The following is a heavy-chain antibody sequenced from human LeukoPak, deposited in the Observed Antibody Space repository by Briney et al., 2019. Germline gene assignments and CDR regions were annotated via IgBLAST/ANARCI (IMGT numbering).Heavy chain of an antibody. D-gene: IGHD6-13*01. Sequence: GGSLRLSCAASGFTFSSYEMNWVRQAPGKGLGWVSYISSSGSTIYYADSVKGRFTISRDNAKNSLYLQMNSLRAEDTAVYYCASWPYSSSWYGHVYWGQGTLVTVSS. CDR3: ASWPYSSSWYGHVY. CDR2: ISSSGSTI. J-gene: IGHJ4*02. CDR1: GFTFSSYE. V-gene: IGHV3-48*03.